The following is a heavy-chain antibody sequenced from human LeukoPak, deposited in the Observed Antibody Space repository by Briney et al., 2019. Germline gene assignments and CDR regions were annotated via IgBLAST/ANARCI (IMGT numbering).Heavy chain of an antibody. V-gene: IGHV1-69*13. CDR1: GGTFSSYA. D-gene: IGHD3-10*01. CDR2: IIPIFGTA. CDR3: ARKGGGGAYCYGSGSYYIPMDV. J-gene: IGHJ6*03. Sequence: SVKVSCKASGGTFSSYAISWVRQAPGQGLEWMGGIIPIFGTANYAQKFQGRVTITADESTSTAYMELSSLRSEDTAVYYCARKGGGGAYCYGSGSYYIPMDVWGKGTTVTISS.